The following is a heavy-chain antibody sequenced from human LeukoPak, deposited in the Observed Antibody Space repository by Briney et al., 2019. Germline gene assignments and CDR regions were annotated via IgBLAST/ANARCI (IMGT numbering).Heavy chain of an antibody. CDR2: IYHSGST. Sequence: PSETLSLTCTVSGVSITTYYWSWIRQPPGKGLEWIGYIYHSGSTNYNPSLKSRVTISVDTSKNQFSLKLSSVTAADTAVYYCARGGLWSSTARFDYWGQGTLVTVSS. CDR1: GVSITTYY. CDR3: ARGGLWSSTARFDY. J-gene: IGHJ4*02. D-gene: IGHD2-2*01. V-gene: IGHV4-59*12.